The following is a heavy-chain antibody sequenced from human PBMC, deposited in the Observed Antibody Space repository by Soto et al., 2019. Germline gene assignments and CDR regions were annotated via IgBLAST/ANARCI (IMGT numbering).Heavy chain of an antibody. D-gene: IGHD3-9*01. V-gene: IGHV4-4*07. Sequence: QVQLQESGPGLVKPSETLSLTCTVSGVSTTPYFWSWIRQPAGKAPEWVGHIYASGRTTYNPSLKSRVTMFVSQTQVSLRLTSVTAADTAVYYCARHFDVDPSLDQYYFDLWGRGALVTVSS. CDR1: GVSTTPYF. CDR3: ARHFDVDPSLDQYYFDL. CDR2: IYASGRT. J-gene: IGHJ2*01.